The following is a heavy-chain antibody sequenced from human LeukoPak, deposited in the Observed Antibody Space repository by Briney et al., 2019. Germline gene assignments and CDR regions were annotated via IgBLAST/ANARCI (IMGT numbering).Heavy chain of an antibody. Sequence: PSETLSLTCTVSGGSISSGDYYWSWIRQPPGKGLEWIGYIYYSGSTYYNPSLKSRVTISVDTSKNQFSLKLSSVTAADTAVYYCARVGPYYYDSSGYFHYYFDYWGQGTLVTVSS. V-gene: IGHV4-30-4*01. CDR3: ARVGPYYYDSSGYFHYYFDY. D-gene: IGHD3-22*01. CDR1: GGSISSGDYY. J-gene: IGHJ4*02. CDR2: IYYSGST.